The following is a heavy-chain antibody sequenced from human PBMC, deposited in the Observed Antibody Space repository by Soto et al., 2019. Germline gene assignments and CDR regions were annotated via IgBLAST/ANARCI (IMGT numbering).Heavy chain of an antibody. J-gene: IGHJ4*02. Sequence: QVQLQESGPGLVEPSGTLSLTCAVSGASISTNNWWSWVRQPPGKGLEWIGEVYHSGSTNCNPSLKSRVNISIDKSKNQFSLGVTSMTAADTAVYYCAVPGAGDFDYWSQGTLVTVSS. CDR3: AVPGAGDFDY. D-gene: IGHD6-13*01. V-gene: IGHV4-4*02. CDR2: VYHSGST. CDR1: GASISTNNW.